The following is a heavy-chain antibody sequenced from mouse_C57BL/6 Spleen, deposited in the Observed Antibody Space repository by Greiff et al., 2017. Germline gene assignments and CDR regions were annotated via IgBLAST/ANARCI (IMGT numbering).Heavy chain of an antibody. Sequence: VQLQQSGPELVKPGASVKISCKASGYTFTDYYMNWVKQSHGKSLEWIGDINPNNGGTSYNQKFKGKATLTVDKSSSTANMELSSLTSEDAAVYYCARSGYYGSSPPFADWGQGTTLTVAS. CDR3: ARSGYYGSSPPFAD. CDR1: GYTFTDYY. V-gene: IGHV1-26*01. D-gene: IGHD1-1*01. CDR2: INPNNGGT. J-gene: IGHJ2*01.